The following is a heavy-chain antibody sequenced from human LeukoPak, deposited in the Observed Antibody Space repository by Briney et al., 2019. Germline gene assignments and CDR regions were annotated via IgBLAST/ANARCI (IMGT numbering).Heavy chain of an antibody. D-gene: IGHD2-2*01. CDR1: GYSFTSYW. V-gene: IGHV1-69*01. CDR3: ASECSSTSCPYYYYYYMDV. CDR2: IIPIFGTA. J-gene: IGHJ6*03. Sequence: KISCKGSGYSFTSYWIGWVRQAPGQGLEWMGGIIPIFGTANYAQKFQGRVTITADESTSTAYMELSSLRSEDTAVYYCASECSSTSCPYYYYYYMDVWGKGTTVTVSS.